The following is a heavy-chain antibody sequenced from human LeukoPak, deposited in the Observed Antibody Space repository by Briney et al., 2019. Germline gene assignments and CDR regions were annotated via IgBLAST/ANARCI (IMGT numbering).Heavy chain of an antibody. CDR2: ISYDGSNK. CDR1: GFTFSSYG. Sequence: GGSLRLSCAASGFTFSSYGMQWVRQAPGKGLEWVAVISYDGSNKYYADSVKGRFTISRDNSKNTLYLQMNSLRAEDTAVYYCAKGGSGTGGWFDPWGQGTLVTVSS. J-gene: IGHJ5*02. D-gene: IGHD3-10*01. CDR3: AKGGSGTGGWFDP. V-gene: IGHV3-30*18.